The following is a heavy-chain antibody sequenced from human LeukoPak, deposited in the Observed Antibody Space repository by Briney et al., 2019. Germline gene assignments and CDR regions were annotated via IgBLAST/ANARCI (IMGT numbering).Heavy chain of an antibody. V-gene: IGHV3-30*02. CDR1: GFSFSTYG. J-gene: IGHJ4*02. CDR3: AKDPDY. CDR2: IRYDGSNK. Sequence: GGSLRLSXAASGFSFSTYGLHWVRQAPGKGLEWVVFIRYDGSNKYYADSVKGRFTISRDNSKSTLYLQVNSLRAEDTAVYYCAKDPDYWGQGTLVTVSS.